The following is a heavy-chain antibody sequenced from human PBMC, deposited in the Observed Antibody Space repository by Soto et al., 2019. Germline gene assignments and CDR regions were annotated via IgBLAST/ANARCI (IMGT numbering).Heavy chain of an antibody. V-gene: IGHV1-2*04. CDR3: ARGHSTDCSNGVCSFFYNHEMDA. J-gene: IGHJ6*02. D-gene: IGHD2-8*01. CDR1: GYSFTYYH. CDR2: INPKSGGT. Sequence: GXSVKVSCKASGYSFTYYHIHWVRQAPGQGLEWLGRINPKSGGTSTAQKFQGWVTMARDRSISTVYMELTRLRSDDTAVYFCARGHSTDCSNGVCSFFYNHEMDAWGQGNTVTVSS.